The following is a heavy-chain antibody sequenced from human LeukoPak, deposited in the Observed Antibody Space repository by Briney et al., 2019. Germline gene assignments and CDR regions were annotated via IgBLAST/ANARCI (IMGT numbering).Heavy chain of an antibody. V-gene: IGHV3-9*01. CDR2: TSWDRGNI. CDR3: AKGPLWALGAAGGTTHSIEYYFDY. D-gene: IGHD6-13*01. J-gene: IGHJ4*02. CDR1: GFTLDDYA. Sequence: PGGSLRLSCAASGFTLDDYAMHWVRPGPGKGLGGGSGTSWDRGNIGYADSVKGRFTISRDIAKTSLYLQMTSLRAEDTALYYCAKGPLWALGAAGGTTHSIEYYFDYWGQGTLVTVSS.